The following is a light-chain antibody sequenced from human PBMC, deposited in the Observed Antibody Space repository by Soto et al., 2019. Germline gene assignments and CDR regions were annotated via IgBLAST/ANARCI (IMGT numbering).Light chain of an antibody. Sequence: EIVLTLSPGTLSLSPGERATLSCRASQSVVRNLAWYQQKPGQAPRLLIYDASIRATGIPGRYSGSGSGTQFTLTINGLQSEDFATYHCQQFYNWPLTFGGGTKVDIK. CDR2: DAS. CDR1: QSVVRN. J-gene: IGKJ4*01. CDR3: QQFYNWPLT. V-gene: IGKV3-15*01.